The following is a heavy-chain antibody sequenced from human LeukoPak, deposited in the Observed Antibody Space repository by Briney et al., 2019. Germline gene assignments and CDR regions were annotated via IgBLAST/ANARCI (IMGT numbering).Heavy chain of an antibody. J-gene: IGHJ4*02. CDR1: GFTLISAW. V-gene: IGHV3-15*01. D-gene: IGHD3-22*01. CDR2: IKNKADGGTT. Sequence: GGSLRLSCAASGFTLISAWINWVRQAPGKRLEWVGRIKNKADGGTTDYAAPVKGRFTISRDDSKNTLYLQMNSLRTEDTAVYYCTTITMKLLQPDYWGQGTLVTVSS. CDR3: TTITMKLLQPDY.